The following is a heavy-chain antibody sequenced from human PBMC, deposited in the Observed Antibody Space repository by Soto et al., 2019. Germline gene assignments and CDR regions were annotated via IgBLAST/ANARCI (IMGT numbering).Heavy chain of an antibody. J-gene: IGHJ5*02. D-gene: IGHD3-10*01. CDR1: GGSFSGYY. Sequence: SETLSLTCAVYGGSFSGYYWSWIRQPPGKGLEWIGEINHSGSTNYNPSIKSRVTISVDTSKNQFSLKLSSVTAADTAVYYCARANGSGSNSFDPWGQGTLVTVSS. CDR2: INHSGST. V-gene: IGHV4-34*01. CDR3: ARANGSGSNSFDP.